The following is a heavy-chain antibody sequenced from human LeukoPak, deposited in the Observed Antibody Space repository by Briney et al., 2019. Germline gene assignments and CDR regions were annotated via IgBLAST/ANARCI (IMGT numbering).Heavy chain of an antibody. CDR1: GYTVTSYG. D-gene: IGHD3-3*01. J-gene: IGHJ4*02. CDR2: ISAYNGNT. Sequence: GASVKVSCKASGYTVTSYGISWVRQAPGQGLEWMGWISAYNGNTNYAQKLQGRVTMTTDTSTSTAYTELRSLRSDDTAVYYCAREGVSYYDFWSGYLGDYWGQGTLVTVSS. CDR3: AREGVSYYDFWSGYLGDY. V-gene: IGHV1-18*01.